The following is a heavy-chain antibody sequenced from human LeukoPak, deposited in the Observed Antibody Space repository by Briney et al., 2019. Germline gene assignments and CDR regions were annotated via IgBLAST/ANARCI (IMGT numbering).Heavy chain of an antibody. J-gene: IGHJ4*02. CDR3: AKDWSYDSSGYPHFDY. CDR1: GFTFTDAW. D-gene: IGHD3-22*01. V-gene: IGHV3-15*01. CDR2: IKSKTDGGTA. Sequence: GGSLRLSCAASGFTFTDAWMSWLRQTPGKGLEWVGRIKSKTDGGTADYAAPVKGRFTISRDNSKNTLYLQMNSLRAEDTAVYYCAKDWSYDSSGYPHFDYWGQGTLVTVSS.